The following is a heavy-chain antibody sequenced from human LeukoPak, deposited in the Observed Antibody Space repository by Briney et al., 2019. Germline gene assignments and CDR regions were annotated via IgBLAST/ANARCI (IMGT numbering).Heavy chain of an antibody. CDR2: IYYSGST. Sequence: SETLSLTCTVSGGSISSSSYYWSWIRQPPGKGLEWIGYIYYSGSTNYNPSLKSRVTISVDTSKNQFSLKLSSVTAADTAVYYCARFIVVAGTEDYWGQGTLVTVSS. D-gene: IGHD6-19*01. V-gene: IGHV4-61*01. CDR1: GGSISSSSYY. CDR3: ARFIVVAGTEDY. J-gene: IGHJ4*02.